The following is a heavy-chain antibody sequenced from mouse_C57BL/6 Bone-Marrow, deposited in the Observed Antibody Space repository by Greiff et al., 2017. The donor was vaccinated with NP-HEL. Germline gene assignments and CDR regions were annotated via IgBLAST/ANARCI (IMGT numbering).Heavy chain of an antibody. Sequence: QVQLKQPGAELVKPGASVKLSCKASGYTFTSYWMHWVKQRPGRGLEWIGRIDPNSGGTKYNEKFKSKATLTVDKPSSTAYMQLSSLTSEDSAVYYCALYYDYQAWFAYWGQGTLVTVSA. V-gene: IGHV1-72*01. CDR3: ALYYDYQAWFAY. J-gene: IGHJ3*01. CDR1: GYTFTSYW. CDR2: IDPNSGGT. D-gene: IGHD2-4*01.